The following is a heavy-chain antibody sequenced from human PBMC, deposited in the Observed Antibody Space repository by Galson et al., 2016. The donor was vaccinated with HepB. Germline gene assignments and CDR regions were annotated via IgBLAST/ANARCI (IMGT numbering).Heavy chain of an antibody. CDR2: MIYGGTT. CDR3: ARQGAVDGEATIYGPIDY. CDR1: SGSFSRSSYY. D-gene: IGHD5-24*01. Sequence: SETLSLTCTVSSGSFSRSSYYWGWIRQPPGKGLEWIASMIYGGTTYLNPSLRSRVTISVDTSEKVFSLRLSSVTAADTAVYYCARQGAVDGEATIYGPIDYWGQGALVTVSS. V-gene: IGHV4-39*01. J-gene: IGHJ4*02.